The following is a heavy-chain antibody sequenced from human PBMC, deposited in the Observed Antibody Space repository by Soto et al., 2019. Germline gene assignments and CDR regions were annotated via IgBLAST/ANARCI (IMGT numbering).Heavy chain of an antibody. D-gene: IGHD6-6*01. CDR1: GFTFSSYG. CDR2: ISYDGSNK. Sequence: GGSLRLSCAASGFTFSSYGMHWVRQAPGKGLEWVAVISYDGSNKYYADSVKGRFTISRDNSKNTLYLQMNSLRAEDTAVYYCAKELPAIAARPLDIWGQGTMVTVSS. V-gene: IGHV3-30*18. J-gene: IGHJ3*02. CDR3: AKELPAIAARPLDI.